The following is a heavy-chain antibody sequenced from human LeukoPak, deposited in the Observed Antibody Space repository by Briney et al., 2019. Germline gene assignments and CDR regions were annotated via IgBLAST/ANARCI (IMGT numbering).Heavy chain of an antibody. CDR1: GFTFSSYS. D-gene: IGHD2-15*01. V-gene: IGHV3-21*01. J-gene: IGHJ3*02. CDR2: ISSSSSYI. Sequence: PGGSLRLSCAASGFTFSSYSMNWVHQAPGKGLEWVSSISSSSSYIYYADSVKGRFTISRDNAKNSLYLQMNSLRAEDTAVYYCEGYCSGGSCLRGAFDIWGQGTMVTVSS. CDR3: EGYCSGGSCLRGAFDI.